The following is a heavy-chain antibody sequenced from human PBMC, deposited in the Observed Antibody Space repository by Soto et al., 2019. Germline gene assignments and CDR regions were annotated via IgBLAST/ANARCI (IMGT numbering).Heavy chain of an antibody. D-gene: IGHD3-10*01. CDR2: IYYSGST. CDR3: ARDHGYYGSGSYSMDV. J-gene: IGHJ6*02. V-gene: IGHV4-31*03. Sequence: SETLSLTCTVSGGSISSGGYYWSWIRQHPGKGLEWIGYIYYSGSTYYNPSLKSRVTISVDTSKNQFSLKLSSVTAADTAVYYCARDHGYYGSGSYSMDVWGQGTTVTVSS. CDR1: GGSISSGGYY.